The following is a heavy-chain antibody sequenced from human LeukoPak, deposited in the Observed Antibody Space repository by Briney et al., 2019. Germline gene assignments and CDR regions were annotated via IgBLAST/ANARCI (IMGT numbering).Heavy chain of an antibody. CDR1: GFTFSSYS. V-gene: IGHV3-21*01. D-gene: IGHD3-9*01. J-gene: IGHJ6*02. Sequence: GGSLRLSCAASGFTFSSYSMNWVRQAPGKGLEWVSSISSSSSYIYYADSVKGRFTISRDNAKNSLYLQMNSLRAEDTAVYYCARDENYDILTGYYYGMDVWGQGTTVTVSS. CDR2: ISSSSSYI. CDR3: ARDENYDILTGYYYGMDV.